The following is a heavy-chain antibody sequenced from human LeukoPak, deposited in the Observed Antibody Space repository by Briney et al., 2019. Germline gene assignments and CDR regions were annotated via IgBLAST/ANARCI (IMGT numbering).Heavy chain of an antibody. V-gene: IGHV1-18*01. CDR2: ISAYNGNT. D-gene: IGHD2-2*01. CDR3: ARVPAGIVVVPAAGQEFDY. Sequence: VASVKVSCKASGYTFTSYGISWVRQAPGQGLEWMGWISAYNGNTNYAQKLQGRVTMTTDTSTSTAYMEPRSLRSDDTAVYYCARVPAGIVVVPAAGQEFDYWGQGTLVTVSS. CDR1: GYTFTSYG. J-gene: IGHJ4*02.